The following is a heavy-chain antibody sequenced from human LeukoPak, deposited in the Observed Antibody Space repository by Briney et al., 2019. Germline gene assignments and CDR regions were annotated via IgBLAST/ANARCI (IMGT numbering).Heavy chain of an antibody. V-gene: IGHV4-30-4*01. D-gene: IGHD3-10*01. J-gene: IGHJ4*02. CDR2: IYYSGST. CDR1: GGSISSGDYY. Sequence: SQTLSLTCNVSGGSISSGDYYWSWIRQPPGKGLEWIGYIYYSGSTYYNPSLKSRVTISVDTSKNQFSLKLSSVTAADTAVYYCARGLSGSRMVRGVINYWGQGTLVTVSS. CDR3: ARGLSGSRMVRGVINY.